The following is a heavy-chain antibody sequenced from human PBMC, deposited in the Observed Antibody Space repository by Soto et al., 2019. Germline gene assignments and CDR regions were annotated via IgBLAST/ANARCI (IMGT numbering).Heavy chain of an antibody. J-gene: IGHJ3*02. D-gene: IGHD3-10*01. V-gene: IGHV4-30-4*01. CDR3: AGFIRGPAFDI. CDR1: GGSISSDDYY. Sequence: QVQLQESGPGLVKPSQTLSLTCTVSGGSISSDDYYWSWIRQPPGKGLECIGYIYYSGSTYYNPSVTSRVRISVDASKNQFSLKRRSVTAADTGGYYCAGFIRGPAFDIWGQGTMVTVSS. CDR2: IYYSGST.